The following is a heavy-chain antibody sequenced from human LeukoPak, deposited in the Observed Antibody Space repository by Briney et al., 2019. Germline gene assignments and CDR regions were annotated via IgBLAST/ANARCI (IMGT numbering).Heavy chain of an antibody. J-gene: IGHJ4*02. CDR3: ARKGASDY. Sequence: ASVKVSCKASGGTFSSYTISWVRQAPGQGLEWMGGIIPLFGTPDYAQKFQDRLTITADKSTSTAYMELSSLRSEDTAVYYCARKGASDYWGQGTLVTVSS. V-gene: IGHV1-69*06. CDR2: IIPLFGTP. CDR1: GGTFSSYT.